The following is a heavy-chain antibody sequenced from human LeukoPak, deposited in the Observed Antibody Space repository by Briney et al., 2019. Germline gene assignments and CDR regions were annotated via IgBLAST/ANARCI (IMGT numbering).Heavy chain of an antibody. J-gene: IGHJ1*01. V-gene: IGHV3-7*01. CDR3: TSWGDTTAEYFQR. CDR1: GFTFRDYW. CDR2: INPDGRDT. D-gene: IGHD2-21*02. Sequence: GGSLRLSCVGSGFTFRDYWMGWFRQAPGKGLEWVAHINPDGRDTYYVDSVKGRFTISRDNAQNSMYLQMNSLRAEDTAVYYCTSWGDTTAEYFQRWGQGTLVTVSS.